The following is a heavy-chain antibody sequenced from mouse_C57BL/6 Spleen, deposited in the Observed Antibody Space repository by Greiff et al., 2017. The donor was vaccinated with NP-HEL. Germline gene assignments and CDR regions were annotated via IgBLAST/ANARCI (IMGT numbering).Heavy chain of an antibody. CDR3: AREASYLDY. CDR2: ISYDGSN. V-gene: IGHV3-6*01. CDR1: GYSITSGYY. Sequence: DVQLQESGPGLVKPSQSLSLTCSVTGYSITSGYYWNWIRQFPGNKLEWMGYISYDGSNNYNPSLKNRISITRDTSKNQFFLKLNSVTTEDTATYYCAREASYLDYWGQGTTLTVSS. D-gene: IGHD6-1*01. J-gene: IGHJ2*01.